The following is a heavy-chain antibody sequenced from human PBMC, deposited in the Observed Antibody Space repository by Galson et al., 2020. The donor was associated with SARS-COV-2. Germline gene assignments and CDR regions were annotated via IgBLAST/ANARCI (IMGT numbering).Heavy chain of an antibody. D-gene: IGHD6-19*01. V-gene: IGHV4-31*11. CDR1: GGSITSDGHY. CDR3: ARGGSGWLNYFDD. CDR2: IYSSGST. J-gene: IGHJ4*02. Sequence: SETLSLTFAVSGGSITSDGHYWSWIRQHPGKGLECIGYIYSSGSTYYNPSLKSRVTISLDTSKKQFSLNVNSVNAADTAVYYCARGGSGWLNYFDDWGQGTLVTVSS.